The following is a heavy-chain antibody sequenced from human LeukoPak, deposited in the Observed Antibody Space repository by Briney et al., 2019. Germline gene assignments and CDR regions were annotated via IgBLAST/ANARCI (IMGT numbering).Heavy chain of an antibody. Sequence: ASVKVSCKASGYTFTSYYMHWVRQAPGQGLEWMGIINPSGGSTSYAQKFQGRVTITADESTSTAYMELSSLRSEDTAVYYCARGDGRFDPWGQGTLVTVSS. D-gene: IGHD5-24*01. J-gene: IGHJ5*02. V-gene: IGHV1-46*01. CDR3: ARGDGRFDP. CDR1: GYTFTSYY. CDR2: INPSGGST.